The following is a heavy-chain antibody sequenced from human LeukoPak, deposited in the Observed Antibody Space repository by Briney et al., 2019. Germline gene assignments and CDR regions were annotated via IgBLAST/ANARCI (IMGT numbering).Heavy chain of an antibody. CDR3: ARDQYRRMDY. CDR1: GGSISSYY. CDR2: IYTRGST. J-gene: IGHJ4*02. Sequence: SETLSLTCTVSGGSISSYYWSWIRQPAGKGLEWIGRIYTRGSTNYHPSLKSRVTMSVDTSKNQFSLKLSSVTATDTAVYYCARDQYRRMDYWGQGTLVTVSS. D-gene: IGHD2-2*02. V-gene: IGHV4-4*07.